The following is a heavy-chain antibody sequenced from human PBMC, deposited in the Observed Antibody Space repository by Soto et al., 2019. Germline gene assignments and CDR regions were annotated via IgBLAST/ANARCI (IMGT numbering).Heavy chain of an antibody. Sequence: GGSLRLSCAASGFTFSSYGMHWVRQAPGKGLEWVAVISYDGSNKYYADSVKGRFTISRDNSKNTLYLQMNSLRAEDTAVYYCAKDRLPPSGSVDYWGQGTLVTVSS. CDR2: ISYDGSNK. CDR3: AKDRLPPSGSVDY. D-gene: IGHD1-26*01. V-gene: IGHV3-30*18. J-gene: IGHJ4*02. CDR1: GFTFSSYG.